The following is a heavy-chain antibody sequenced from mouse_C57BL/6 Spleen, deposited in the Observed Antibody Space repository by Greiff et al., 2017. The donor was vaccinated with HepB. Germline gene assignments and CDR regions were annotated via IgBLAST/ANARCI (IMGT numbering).Heavy chain of an antibody. CDR2: IYPGDGDT. V-gene: IGHV1-82*01. CDR3: ARSFITTVVAPYAMDY. D-gene: IGHD1-1*01. CDR1: GYAFSSSW. Sequence: QVQLQQSGPELVKPGASVKISCKASGYAFSSSWMNWVKQRPGKGLEWIGRIYPGDGDTNYNGKFKGKATLTADKSSSTAYMQLSSLTSEDSAVYFCARSFITTVVAPYAMDYWGQGTSVTVSS. J-gene: IGHJ4*01.